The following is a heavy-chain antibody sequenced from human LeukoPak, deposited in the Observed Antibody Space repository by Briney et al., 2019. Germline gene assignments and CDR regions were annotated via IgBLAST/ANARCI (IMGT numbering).Heavy chain of an antibody. CDR1: GYTFTSYY. CDR3: ASSSSWYLGYNWFDP. CDR2: IIPIFGTA. Sequence: SVKVSCKASGYTFTSYYMHWVRQAPGQGLEWMGGIIPIFGTANYAQKFQGRVTITTDESTSTAYMELSSLRSEDTAVYYCASSSSWYLGYNWFDPWGQGTLVTVSS. V-gene: IGHV1-69*05. D-gene: IGHD6-13*01. J-gene: IGHJ5*02.